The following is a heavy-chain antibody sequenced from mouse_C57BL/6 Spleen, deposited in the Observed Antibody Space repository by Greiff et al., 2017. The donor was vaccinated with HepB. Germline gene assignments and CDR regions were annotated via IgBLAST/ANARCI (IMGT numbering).Heavy chain of an antibody. Sequence: VQLKESGGDLVKPGGSLKLSCAASGFTFSSYGMSWVRQTPDKRLEWVATISSGGSYTYYPDSVKGRFTISRDNAKNTLYLQMSSLKSEDTAMYYCARQFYGSSYPYWGQGTLVTVSA. CDR3: ARQFYGSSYPY. V-gene: IGHV5-6*01. CDR2: ISSGGSYT. D-gene: IGHD1-1*01. J-gene: IGHJ3*01. CDR1: GFTFSSYG.